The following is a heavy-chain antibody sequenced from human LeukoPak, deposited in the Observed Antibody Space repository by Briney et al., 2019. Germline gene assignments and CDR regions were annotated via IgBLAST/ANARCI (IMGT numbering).Heavy chain of an antibody. CDR3: ARRPYCSSTSCYSGWFDP. D-gene: IGHD2-2*02. V-gene: IGHV4-59*08. Sequence: SETLSLTCTVSGGSTSSYYWSWIRQPPGKGLEWIGYIYYSGSTNYNPSLKSRVTISVDTSKNQFSLKLSSVTAADTAVYYCARRPYCSSTSCYSGWFDPWGQGTLVTVSS. J-gene: IGHJ5*02. CDR2: IYYSGST. CDR1: GGSTSSYY.